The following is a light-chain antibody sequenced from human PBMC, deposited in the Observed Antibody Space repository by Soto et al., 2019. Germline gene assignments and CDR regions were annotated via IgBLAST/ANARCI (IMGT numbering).Light chain of an antibody. CDR2: EAS. CDR3: SSYTTTNPFV. CDR1: SSDIGSYNL. Sequence: QSVLTQPASVSGSPGQSITVSCTGSSSDIGSYNLVSWYQQLPGKAPKVIISEASKRPSGVPDRFSGSKSGNTASLTISGLQADDEAVYYCSSYTTTNPFVFGGGTQLTVL. V-gene: IGLV2-23*01. J-gene: IGLJ2*01.